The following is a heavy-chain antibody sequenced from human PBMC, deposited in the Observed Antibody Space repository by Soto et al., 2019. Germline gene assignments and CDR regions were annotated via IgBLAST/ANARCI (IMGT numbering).Heavy chain of an antibody. CDR2: ISGSGGST. CDR1: GFTFSSYV. Sequence: XGSLRLSCSVSGFTFSSYVMSWVRPAPGKGLEWVSAISGSGGSTYYADSVKGRFTISRDNSKNTLYLQMNSLRADDTAVYYCAKVGYYDSSGHNWFDHWGQGALVTVSS. J-gene: IGHJ5*02. CDR3: AKVGYYDSSGHNWFDH. V-gene: IGHV3-23*01. D-gene: IGHD3-22*01.